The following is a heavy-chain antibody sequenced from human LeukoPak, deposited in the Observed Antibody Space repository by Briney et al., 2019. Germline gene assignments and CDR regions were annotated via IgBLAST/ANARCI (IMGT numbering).Heavy chain of an antibody. J-gene: IGHJ6*03. Sequence: PGGSLRLSCTVSGFTVSSNSMSWVRQAPGKGLEWVSGINWNGGSTGYADSVKGRFTISRDNAKNSLYLQMNSLRAGDTALYHCARADSRHYYYYMDVWGKGTTVTISS. CDR3: ARADSRHYYYYMDV. D-gene: IGHD3-22*01. V-gene: IGHV3-20*01. CDR2: INWNGGST. CDR1: GFTVSSNS.